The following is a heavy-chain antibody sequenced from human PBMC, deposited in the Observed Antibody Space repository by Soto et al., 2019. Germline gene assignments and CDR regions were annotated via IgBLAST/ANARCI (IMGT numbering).Heavy chain of an antibody. J-gene: IGHJ4*02. CDR1: GFSINTGGVG. D-gene: IGHD4-4*01. Sequence: QITLRESGPTLVKPTQTLTLSCTLSGFSINTGGVGVGWIRQPPGKAPEWLALLYWNDDEWYSTSLRYRLSVTKDASENRVVLTMTHLDPTDTGTYYCAKRLAISNKLFFDHWGQGALVTVSS. V-gene: IGHV2-5*01. CDR3: AKRLAISNKLFFDH. CDR2: LYWNDDE.